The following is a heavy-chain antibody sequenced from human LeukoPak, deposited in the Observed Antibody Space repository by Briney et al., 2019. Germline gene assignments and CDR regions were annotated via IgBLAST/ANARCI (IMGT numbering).Heavy chain of an antibody. CDR3: ARDFSNTSGFKVVVDF. D-gene: IGHD1-26*01. J-gene: IGHJ4*02. CDR2: ISAYNGDT. V-gene: IGHV1-18*01. Sequence: GASVKVSCKASGYTFTNYGITWVRQAPGQGLELMGWISAYNGDTKYAQKVQGRLTMTTDASTSTAYMELRSLTSDDTAVYYRARDFSNTSGFKVVVDFWGQGTLVTVSS. CDR1: GYTFTNYG.